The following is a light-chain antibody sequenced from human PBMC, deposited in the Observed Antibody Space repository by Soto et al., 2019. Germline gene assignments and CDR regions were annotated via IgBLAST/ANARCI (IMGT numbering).Light chain of an antibody. V-gene: IGKV3-20*01. J-gene: IGKJ1*01. Sequence: EIVLTQSPGTLSLSPGERATLSCRASQSVSRSYLAWYQQKPGQAPRLLLYGASSRATGIPDRFSGSGSGTDFTLTISRLEPEDFEVYYFQQYGATFGQGTKVEIK. CDR3: QQYGAT. CDR2: GAS. CDR1: QSVSRSY.